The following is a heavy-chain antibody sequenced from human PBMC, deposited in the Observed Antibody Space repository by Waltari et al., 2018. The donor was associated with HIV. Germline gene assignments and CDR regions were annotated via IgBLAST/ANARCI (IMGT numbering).Heavy chain of an antibody. CDR2: ISSDGSTT. D-gene: IGHD4-17*01. V-gene: IGHV3-74*01. J-gene: IGHJ3*02. Sequence: EVRLVESGGGLVQPGGSMRLSCAAHGFAFRRYWTHWVRQAPGKGLLWVSCISSDGSTTNYADSVKGRLTISRDNAKNTLYLQMNSLRADDTAVYYCARENTMTYYDALDIWGQGTMVTVSS. CDR1: GFAFRRYW. CDR3: ARENTMTYYDALDI.